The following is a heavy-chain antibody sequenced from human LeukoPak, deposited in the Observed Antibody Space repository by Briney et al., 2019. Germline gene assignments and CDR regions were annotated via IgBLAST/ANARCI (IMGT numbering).Heavy chain of an antibody. CDR1: GFTFSSYP. V-gene: IGHV3-23*01. CDR2: ISESGDVT. D-gene: IGHD6-6*01. Sequence: GGSLRVSCVVSGFTFSSYPMGWVRQAPGKGLEWVSVISESGDVTHYADSMKGRFTISRDNTKNTLNLQMNSLRDEDTAIYYCARDSSHYLGSSDYWGQGTLVTVSS. J-gene: IGHJ4*02. CDR3: ARDSSHYLGSSDY.